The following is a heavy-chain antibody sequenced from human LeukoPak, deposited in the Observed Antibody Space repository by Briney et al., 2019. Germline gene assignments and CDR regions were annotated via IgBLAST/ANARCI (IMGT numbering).Heavy chain of an antibody. CDR2: IWYDGRNK. CDR1: XXXXSSYG. J-gene: IGHJ4*02. V-gene: IGHV3-33*03. D-gene: IGHD5-24*01. CDR3: TRVGYIDEGIDY. Sequence: LRXXXXXSXXXXSSYGXHWVRQAPGKGLEWVAVIWYDGRNKYYADSVRGRFTISRDNAKNSLYLQMNSLRAEGTAIYYCTRVGYIDEGIDYWGQGTLVTVSS.